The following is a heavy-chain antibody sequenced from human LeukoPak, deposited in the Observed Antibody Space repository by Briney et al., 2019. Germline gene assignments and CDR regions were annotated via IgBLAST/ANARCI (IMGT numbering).Heavy chain of an antibody. J-gene: IGHJ4*02. CDR1: GYTFTDYY. V-gene: IGHV1-2*06. CDR3: ARDDKSVLAYYYASSGGEY. D-gene: IGHD3-22*01. CDR2: IDPNSGDT. Sequence: ASVKVSCKASGYTFTDYYMHWVRQAPGQGLEWMGRIDPNSGDTNYAQKFQGRVTMTRDTSISTAYMELSRLRSDDTAVYCLARDDKSVLAYYYASSGGEYWGQGTLVTVSS.